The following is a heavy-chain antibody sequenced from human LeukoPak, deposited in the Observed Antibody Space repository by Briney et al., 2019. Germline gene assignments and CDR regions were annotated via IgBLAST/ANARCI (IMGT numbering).Heavy chain of an antibody. J-gene: IGHJ6*03. CDR1: GYTFTGYY. CDR2: INPNSGGT. Sequence: ASVKVSCKASGYTFTGYYMHWVRQAPGQGLEWMGRINPNSGGTNYAQKFQGRVTMIRDTSISTAYMELSRLRSDDTAVYYCASVFSYGSGSYFDYYYYMDVWGKGTTVTVSS. D-gene: IGHD3-10*01. CDR3: ASVFSYGSGSYFDYYYYMDV. V-gene: IGHV1-2*06.